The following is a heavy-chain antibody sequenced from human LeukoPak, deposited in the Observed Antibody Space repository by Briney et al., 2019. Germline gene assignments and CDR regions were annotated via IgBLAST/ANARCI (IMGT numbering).Heavy chain of an antibody. CDR2: IRYDGSNK. J-gene: IGHJ5*02. Sequence: GGSLRLSCAASGFTFSSYGMHWVRQAPGKGLEWVAFIRYDGSNKYYADSVKGRFTISRDNSKNTLYLQMNSLRPEDTAVYYCAKAMTAVTNWFDPWGQGTLVTVSS. CDR1: GFTFSSYG. D-gene: IGHD4-11*01. CDR3: AKAMTAVTNWFDP. V-gene: IGHV3-30*02.